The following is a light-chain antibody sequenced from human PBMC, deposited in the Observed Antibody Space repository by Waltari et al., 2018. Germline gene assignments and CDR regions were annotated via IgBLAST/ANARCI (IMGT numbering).Light chain of an antibody. J-gene: IGLJ1*01. CDR2: DVS. V-gene: IGLV2-14*01. CDR3: SSYSYITTLQI. Sequence: QSALTQPASVSGSLGQSLTISCTGTHSDIGAYDYVYWYQQHPGQAPKLILFDVSHRPSVIASRCSGAKSGDTASLTISGLQPEDEADYYCSSYSYITTLQIFGTGTRLTV. CDR1: HSDIGAYDY.